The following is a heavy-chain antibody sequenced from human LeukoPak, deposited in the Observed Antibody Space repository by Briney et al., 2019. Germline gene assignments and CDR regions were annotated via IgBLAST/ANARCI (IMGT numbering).Heavy chain of an antibody. CDR3: ARGRVAAAAHYFDC. CDR1: GFTFSSNY. D-gene: IGHD6-13*01. V-gene: IGHV3-53*01. CDR2: IYSGGST. J-gene: IGHJ4*02. Sequence: GGSLRLSCAASGFTFSSNYMSWVRQAPGKGLEWVSVIYSGGSTYYADSVKGRFTIPRDNSKNTLYLQMNSRRAEDTAVYYCARGRVAAAAHYFDCWGQGTLGTVSS.